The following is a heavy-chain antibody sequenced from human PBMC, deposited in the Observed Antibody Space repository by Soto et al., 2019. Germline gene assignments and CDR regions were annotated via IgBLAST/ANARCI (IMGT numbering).Heavy chain of an antibody. Sequence: VQLVESGGGVVQPGRSLRLSCAASGFTFSTFGMHWVRQAPGKGLVWVAVISYDGKNKYYADSVKGRFTISRDNSKNTLYLQMSSLRPEDTAVYYCAKDFDVAAAAYYFDYWGQGTLVTVSS. V-gene: IGHV3-30*18. CDR2: ISYDGKNK. CDR1: GFTFSTFG. CDR3: AKDFDVAAAAYYFDY. J-gene: IGHJ4*02. D-gene: IGHD6-13*01.